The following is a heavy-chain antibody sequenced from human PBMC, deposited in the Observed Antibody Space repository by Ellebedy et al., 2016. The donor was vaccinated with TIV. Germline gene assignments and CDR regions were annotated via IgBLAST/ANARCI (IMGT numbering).Heavy chain of an antibody. D-gene: IGHD4-17*01. CDR3: AKDARSVYGDRKDKRYGMDV. J-gene: IGHJ6*02. CDR1: GFTFSSYW. V-gene: IGHV3-7*03. CDR2: IKQDGSEK. Sequence: GGSLRLSCAASGFTFSSYWMSWVRQAPGKGLEWVANIKQDGSEKYYVDSVKGRFTISRDNAKNSLYLQMNSLRAEDTAVYYCAKDARSVYGDRKDKRYGMDVWGQGTTVTVSS.